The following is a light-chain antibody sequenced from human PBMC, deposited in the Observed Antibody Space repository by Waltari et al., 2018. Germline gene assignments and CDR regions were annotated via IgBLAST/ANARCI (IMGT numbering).Light chain of an antibody. CDR2: EGT. V-gene: IGLV2-23*01. Sequence: QSALTQPASVSGSPGQSITISCPGTDIENYDLVSWYQHHPGRAPKLIYEGTKRPSGVSNRFSVSKSGNTASLTISGLQAEDESHYYCCSDAGGHKWVFGGGTKVTVL. CDR1: DIENYDL. J-gene: IGLJ3*02. CDR3: CSDAGGHKWV.